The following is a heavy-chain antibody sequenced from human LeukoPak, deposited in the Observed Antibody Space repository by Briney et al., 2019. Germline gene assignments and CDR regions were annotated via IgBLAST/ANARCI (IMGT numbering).Heavy chain of an antibody. CDR1: GGTFSSYA. D-gene: IGHD3-10*01. CDR2: ISAYNGNT. J-gene: IGHJ4*02. CDR3: ARVVSGAHFDY. Sequence: ASVKVSCKASGGTFSSYAISWVRQAPGQGLEWMGWISAYNGNTNYAQKLQGRVTMTTDTSTSTAYMELRSLRSDDTAVYYCARVVSGAHFDYWGQGTLVTVSS. V-gene: IGHV1-18*01.